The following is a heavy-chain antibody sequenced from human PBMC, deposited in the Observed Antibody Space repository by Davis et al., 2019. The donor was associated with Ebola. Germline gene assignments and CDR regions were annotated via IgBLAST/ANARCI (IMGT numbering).Heavy chain of an antibody. CDR2: INPNSGGT. CDR1: GYTFTDYY. D-gene: IGHD6-13*01. V-gene: IGHV1-2*02. CDR3: AGQLTDNWLDP. Sequence: ASVKVSCKASGYTFTDYYMHCVRQAPGQGLEWMGWINPNSGGTKYAQKFQGRVTMTRDTSINTAYMEVSRLRSDDTALYYCAGQLTDNWLDPWGQGTLVTVSS. J-gene: IGHJ5*02.